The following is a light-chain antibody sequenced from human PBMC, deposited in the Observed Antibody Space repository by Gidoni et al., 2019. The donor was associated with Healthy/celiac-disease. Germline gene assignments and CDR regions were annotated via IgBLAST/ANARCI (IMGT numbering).Light chain of an antibody. V-gene: IGLV2-14*01. CDR3: SSYTSSSTV. J-gene: IGLJ2*01. CDR1: SSDVGGYNY. CDR2: DVS. Sequence: QSALTQPASASGSPGQAITISCTVTSSDVGGYNYVSWYQQHPGKAPKLMIYDVSNRPSGVSNRFSGSKSGNTASLTISGLQAEDEADYYCSSYTSSSTVFGGGTKLTVL.